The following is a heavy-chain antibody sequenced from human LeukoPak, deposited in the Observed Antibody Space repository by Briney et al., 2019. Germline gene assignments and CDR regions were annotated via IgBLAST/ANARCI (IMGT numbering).Heavy chain of an antibody. V-gene: IGHV4-59*01. CDR3: ARDRGNYFDY. CDR2: ISYSGTT. D-gene: IGHD6-13*01. CDR1: GGSISSYY. Sequence: SETLSLTCTVSGGSISSYYWSWIRQPPGKGLELIGYISYSGTTNYNPSLKSRVTISVAPSKNQFSLKLRSVTAPDTAVYYCARDRGNYFDYWGQGTLVTVSS. J-gene: IGHJ4*02.